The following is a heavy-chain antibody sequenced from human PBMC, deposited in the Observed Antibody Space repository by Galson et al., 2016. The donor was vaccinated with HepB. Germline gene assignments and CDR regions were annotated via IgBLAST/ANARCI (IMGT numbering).Heavy chain of an antibody. CDR1: GFTFSTYA. V-gene: IGHV3-30*04. J-gene: IGHJ4*02. Sequence: SLRLSCAASGFTFSTYAMHWVRQAPGKGLEWVALISYDGSNKYYADPVKGRFTISRDNSKSTLYLQMNSLRAEDTAVYYCARAGSSWYFDYWGQGTLVTVSS. CDR3: ARAGSSWYFDY. CDR2: ISYDGSNK. D-gene: IGHD6-13*01.